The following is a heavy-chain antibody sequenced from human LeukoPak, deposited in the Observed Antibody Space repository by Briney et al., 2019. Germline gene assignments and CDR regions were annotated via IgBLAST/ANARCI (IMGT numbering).Heavy chain of an antibody. CDR2: ISYDGSDK. D-gene: IGHD2-2*01. CDR1: GFTFSSYG. Sequence: PGGSLRLSCAASGFTFSSYGMHWVRQAPGKGLEWVAAISYDGSDKYYADSVKGRFTISKDDSKHTLSLQMNSLRAEDTAVFFCAKDLRYCSGTSCYEASGMDVWGQGTTVTVSS. J-gene: IGHJ6*02. V-gene: IGHV3-30*18. CDR3: AKDLRYCSGTSCYEASGMDV.